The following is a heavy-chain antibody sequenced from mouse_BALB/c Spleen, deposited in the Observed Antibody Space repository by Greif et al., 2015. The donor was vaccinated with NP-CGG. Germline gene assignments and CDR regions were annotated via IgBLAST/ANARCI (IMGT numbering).Heavy chain of an antibody. Sequence: VQVVESGAELVRPGVSVKISCKGSGYTFTDYAMHWVKQSHAKSLEWIGVISTYYGDASYNQKFKGKATMTVDKSSSTAYMELARLTSEDSAIYYCARGGLRLYYFDYWGQGTTLTVSS. J-gene: IGHJ2*01. V-gene: IGHV1S137*01. CDR2: ISTYYGDA. CDR1: GYTFTDYA. CDR3: ARGGLRLYYFDY. D-gene: IGHD2-4*01.